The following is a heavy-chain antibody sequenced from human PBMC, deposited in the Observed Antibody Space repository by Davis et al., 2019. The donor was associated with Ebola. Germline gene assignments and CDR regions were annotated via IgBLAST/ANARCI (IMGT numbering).Heavy chain of an antibody. J-gene: IGHJ4*02. CDR2: ISSNGGST. CDR1: GFTFSSYA. D-gene: IGHD1-26*01. Sequence: GESLKISCAASGFTFSSYAMHWVRQAPGKGLEYVSAISSNGGSTYYANSVKGRFTISRDNSKNTLYLQMGSLRAEDMAVYYCARDMRLEGAVDYWGQGTLVTVSS. V-gene: IGHV3-64*01. CDR3: ARDMRLEGAVDY.